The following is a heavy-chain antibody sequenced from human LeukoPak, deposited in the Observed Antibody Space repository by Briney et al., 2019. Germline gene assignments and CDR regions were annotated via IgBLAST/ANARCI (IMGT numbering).Heavy chain of an antibody. CDR2: INTDGSST. Sequence: PGGSLRLSCAASGFTFSSYWMHWVRQAPGKGLVWVSRINTDGSSTNYADSVKGRFTISRDNAKSTVYLQMNSLRAEDTAVYYCANGALRHYYIDVWGKETTVTVSS. CDR3: ANGALRHYYIDV. D-gene: IGHD3-16*01. J-gene: IGHJ6*03. CDR1: GFTFSSYW. V-gene: IGHV3-74*01.